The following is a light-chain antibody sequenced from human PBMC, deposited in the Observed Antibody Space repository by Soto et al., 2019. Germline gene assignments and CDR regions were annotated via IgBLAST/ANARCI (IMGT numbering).Light chain of an antibody. Sequence: QSALTQPASMSGSPGQSITISCTGTFSDVGAYKYVSWYQQHPGKAPKLMIYDVTNRPSGVSNRFSGSKSGYTASLTISGLQAEDEADYYCSSYSSSSTLVIFGGGTKVTVL. V-gene: IGLV2-14*03. J-gene: IGLJ2*01. CDR2: DVT. CDR3: SSYSSSSTLVI. CDR1: FSDVGAYKY.